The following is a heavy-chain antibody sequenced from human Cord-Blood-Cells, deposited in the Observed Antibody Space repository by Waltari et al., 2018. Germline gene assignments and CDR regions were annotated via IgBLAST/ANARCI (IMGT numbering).Heavy chain of an antibody. CDR2: IYYSGST. Sequence: QVQLQESGPGLVKPSETLSLTCTVSGGSISSYYWTWLRHPPGKGLEWIGYIYYSGSTNYNPSLKSRVTISVDTSKNQFSLKLSSVTAADTAVYYCARFNDFWSGYYWYFDLWGRGTLVTVSS. V-gene: IGHV4-59*01. CDR1: GGSISSYY. J-gene: IGHJ2*01. D-gene: IGHD3-3*01. CDR3: ARFNDFWSGYYWYFDL.